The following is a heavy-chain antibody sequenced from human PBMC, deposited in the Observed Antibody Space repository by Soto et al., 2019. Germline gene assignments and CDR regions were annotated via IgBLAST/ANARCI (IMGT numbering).Heavy chain of an antibody. Sequence: QVQLVESGGGVVQPGRSLRLSCAASGFTFSSYAMHWVRQAPGKGLEWVAVISYDGSNKFYADSVKGRFTISRDTSKXPXXXQXXSLRAEDTAVYYCARDGGTMFGVVIGEGGTPPSDYWGQGTLVTVSS. CDR1: GFTFSSYA. CDR3: ARDGGTMFGVVIGEGGTPPSDY. V-gene: IGHV3-30-3*01. D-gene: IGHD3-3*01. J-gene: IGHJ4*02. CDR2: ISYDGSNK.